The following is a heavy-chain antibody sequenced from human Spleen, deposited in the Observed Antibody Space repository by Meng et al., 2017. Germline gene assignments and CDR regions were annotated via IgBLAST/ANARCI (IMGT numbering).Heavy chain of an antibody. V-gene: IGHV1-18*04. D-gene: IGHD6-13*01. CDR1: GYNFPDYY. Sequence: ASVKVSCKPSGYNFPDYYIHWVRRAPGQGLEWMGWISPDSGDTNYAQKLQGRVTMTTDTSTSTAYMELRSLRSDDTALYFCARDDPFSSSWFAFDIWGQGTLVTVSS. CDR3: ARDDPFSSSWFAFDI. J-gene: IGHJ3*02. CDR2: ISPDSGDT.